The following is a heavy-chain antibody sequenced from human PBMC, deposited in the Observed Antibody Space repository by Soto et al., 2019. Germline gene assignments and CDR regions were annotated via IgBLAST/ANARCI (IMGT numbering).Heavy chain of an antibody. CDR3: AEGYDLWSPTGGRHGMDV. D-gene: IGHD3-3*01. V-gene: IGHV3-23*01. J-gene: IGHJ6*02. Sequence: EVQLLESGGGLVQPGGSLRLSCAASGFTFSSYAMSWVRQAPGKGLEWVSAISGSGGSTYYADSVKGRFAISSDNSKNMLDLQMNSLRAEDRAVYYCAEGYDLWSPTGGRHGMDVWGQGTTVTVSS. CDR1: GFTFSSYA. CDR2: ISGSGGST.